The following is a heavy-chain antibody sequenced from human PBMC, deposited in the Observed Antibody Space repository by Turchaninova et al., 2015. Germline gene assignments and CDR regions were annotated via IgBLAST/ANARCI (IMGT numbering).Heavy chain of an antibody. Sequence: QVPLQESGPGLVKPSEALSLTCPGSGYSIRSGYYWGWIRQPPGKGLEWIGSIYHSGNTYYNPSLQSRVTISVDTSKNQFSLKLSSVTAADTAVYYCARSPSYDFWSGYLYWFDPWGQGTLVTVSS. V-gene: IGHV4-38-2*01. CDR3: ARSPSYDFWSGYLYWFDP. CDR2: IYHSGNT. CDR1: GYSIRSGYY. D-gene: IGHD3-3*01. J-gene: IGHJ5*02.